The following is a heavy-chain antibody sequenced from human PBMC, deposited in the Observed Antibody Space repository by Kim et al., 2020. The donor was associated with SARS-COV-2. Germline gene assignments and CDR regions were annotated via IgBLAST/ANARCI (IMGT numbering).Heavy chain of an antibody. Sequence: SETLSLTCTVSGGSISSGDYYWRWLRPPPGKGLEWIGYIYYSGSTYYNPSLKSRVTISVDTSKNQFSLKLSYVTAAETAVYYCARGGGYGGSVGNDCWGQGTLGTVSS. CDR2: IYYSGST. D-gene: IGHD3-16*01. CDR1: GGSISSGDYY. J-gene: IGHJ4*02. V-gene: IGHV4-30-4*01. CDR3: ARGGGYGGSVGNDC.